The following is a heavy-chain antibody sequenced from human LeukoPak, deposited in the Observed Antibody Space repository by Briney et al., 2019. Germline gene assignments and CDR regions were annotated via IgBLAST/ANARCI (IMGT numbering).Heavy chain of an antibody. D-gene: IGHD3-22*01. J-gene: IGHJ4*02. CDR2: INPNSGGT. CDR3: ARSLTYYYDSGGYYPPRY. V-gene: IGHV1-2*06. CDR1: GYTFTGYY. Sequence: GASVKVSCKASGYTFTGYYMHWVRQAPGQGLEWMGRINPNSGGTNYAQKFQGRVTMTRDTSISTAYMELSRLRSDDTAVYYCARSLTYYYDSGGYYPPRYWGQGTLVTVSS.